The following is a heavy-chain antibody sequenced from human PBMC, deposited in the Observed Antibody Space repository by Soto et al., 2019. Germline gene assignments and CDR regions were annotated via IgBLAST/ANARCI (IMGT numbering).Heavy chain of an antibody. Sequence: SETLSLTCAVDGGSFSGYYWSWIRQPPGKGLEWIGEINHSGSTNYNPSLKSRVTISVDTSKNQFSLKLSSVTAADTAVYYCASSSGSYYFVDYWGQGTLVTVSS. CDR3: ASSSGSYYFVDY. CDR2: INHSGST. D-gene: IGHD1-26*01. V-gene: IGHV4-34*01. J-gene: IGHJ4*02. CDR1: GGSFSGYY.